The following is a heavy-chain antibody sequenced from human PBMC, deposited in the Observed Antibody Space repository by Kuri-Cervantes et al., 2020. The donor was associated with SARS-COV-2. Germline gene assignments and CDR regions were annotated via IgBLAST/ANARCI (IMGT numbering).Heavy chain of an antibody. J-gene: IGHJ4*02. CDR3: ARCIVEASSYFDV. CDR2: IKQDGSEK. D-gene: IGHD1-26*01. CDR1: GFTFGSYW. Sequence: GGSLRLSCAASGFTFGSYWMSWVRQAPGKGLEWVANIKQDGSEKYYVDSVKGRFTISRDNAKNSLYLQMNSLRAEDTAVYYCARCIVEASSYFDVWGQGVLVTVSS. V-gene: IGHV3-7*01.